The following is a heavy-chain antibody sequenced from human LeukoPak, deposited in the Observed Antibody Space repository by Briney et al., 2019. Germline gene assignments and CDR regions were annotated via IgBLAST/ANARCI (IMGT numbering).Heavy chain of an antibody. CDR2: ITSGGDYI. D-gene: IGHD3-9*01. V-gene: IGHV3-21*01. CDR1: GFTFSDYS. Sequence: SGGSLRLSCAASGFTFSDYSMNRVRQAPGKGLEWVSSITSGGDYIYYADSVKGRFTTSRDNAKNSLSLQLNSLRVEDTAVYYCARGHYDVLAASYKWTPDYWGQGTLVTVSS. J-gene: IGHJ4*02. CDR3: ARGHYDVLAASYKWTPDY.